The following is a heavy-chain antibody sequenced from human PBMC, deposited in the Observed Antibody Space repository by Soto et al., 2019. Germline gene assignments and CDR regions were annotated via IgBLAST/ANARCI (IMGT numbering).Heavy chain of an antibody. Sequence: PSETLSLTCTDADGAIRSDYWRWILQPPGKGLEWIGYIYYSGSTNYNPSLKSRVTISVDTSKNQFSLKLSSVTAADTAVYYCARHKRLGGRYSGYDKSIYYYYYYMDVWGKGTTVTVSS. D-gene: IGHD5-12*01. J-gene: IGHJ6*03. CDR2: IYYSGST. CDR3: ARHKRLGGRYSGYDKSIYYYYYYMDV. V-gene: IGHV4-59*08. CDR1: DGAIRSDY.